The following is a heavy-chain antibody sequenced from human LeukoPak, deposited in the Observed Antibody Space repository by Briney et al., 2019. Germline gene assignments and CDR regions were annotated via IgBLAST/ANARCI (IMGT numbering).Heavy chain of an antibody. Sequence: NFQDRVTMTRDTSTSTVYMELSSLRSEDTAVYYCARGRIAARPIIWFDPWGQGTLVTVSS. CDR3: ARGRIAARPIIWFDP. J-gene: IGHJ5*02. V-gene: IGHV1-46*01. D-gene: IGHD6-13*01.